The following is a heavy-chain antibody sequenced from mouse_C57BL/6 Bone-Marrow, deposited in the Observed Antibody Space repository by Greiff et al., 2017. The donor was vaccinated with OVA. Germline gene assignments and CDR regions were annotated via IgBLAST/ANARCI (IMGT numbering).Heavy chain of an antibody. CDR2: IDPSDSYT. CDR3: ARWNYYGSSYGYFDV. Sequence: VQLQQSGAELVKPGASVKLSCKASGYTFTSYWMQWVKQRPGQGLEWIGEIDPSDSYTNYNQKFKGKATLTVTTSSSTAYMQLSSLTSEDTAVYYCARWNYYGSSYGYFDVWGTGTTVTVSS. J-gene: IGHJ1*03. CDR1: GYTFTSYW. D-gene: IGHD1-1*01. V-gene: IGHV1-50*01.